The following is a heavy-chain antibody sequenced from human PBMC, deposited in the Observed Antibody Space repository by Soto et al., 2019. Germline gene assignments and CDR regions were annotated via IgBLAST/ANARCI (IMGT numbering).Heavy chain of an antibody. CDR1: GYTFTGYA. CDR2: INAGNGNT. CDR3: ARAPSWWYFDL. Sequence: ASVKVSCKASGYTFTGYAMHWVRQAPGQRLEWMGWINAGNGNTKYSQKFQGRVTITRDTSASTAYMGLSSLRSEDTAVYYCARAPSWWYFDLWGRGTLVTVSS. J-gene: IGHJ2*01. V-gene: IGHV1-3*01.